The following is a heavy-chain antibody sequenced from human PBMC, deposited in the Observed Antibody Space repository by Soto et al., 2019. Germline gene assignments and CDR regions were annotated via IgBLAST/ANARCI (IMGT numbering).Heavy chain of an antibody. CDR3: AKTGGYSYGLNYYYYYGMDV. V-gene: IGHV1-69*13. Sequence: SVKVYCKTSVCTISIYVISWLRQKTGQGLEWMGGIIPIFGTANYAQKFQGRVTITADESTSTAYMELSSLRSEDTAVYYCAKTGGYSYGLNYYYYYGMDVWGQGTTVTVSS. CDR2: IIPIFGTA. CDR1: VCTISIYV. J-gene: IGHJ6*02. D-gene: IGHD5-18*01.